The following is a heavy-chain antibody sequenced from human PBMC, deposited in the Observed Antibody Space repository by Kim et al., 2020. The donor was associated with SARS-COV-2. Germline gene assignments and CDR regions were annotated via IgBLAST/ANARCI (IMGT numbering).Heavy chain of an antibody. Sequence: SETLSLTCTVSGGSISSYYWSWIRQPPGKGLEWIGYIYYSGSTNYNPSLKSRVTISVDTSKNQFSLKLSSVTAADTAVYYCARVVGLRYGSGIDYWGQGTLVTVSS. CDR3: ARVVGLRYGSGIDY. CDR1: GGSISSYY. J-gene: IGHJ4*02. V-gene: IGHV4-59*01. D-gene: IGHD3-10*01. CDR2: IYYSGST.